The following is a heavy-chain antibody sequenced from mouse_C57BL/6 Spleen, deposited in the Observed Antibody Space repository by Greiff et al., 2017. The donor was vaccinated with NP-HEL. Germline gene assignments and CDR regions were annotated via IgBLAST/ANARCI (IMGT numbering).Heavy chain of an antibody. CDR3: ARDPITTVAY. J-gene: IGHJ3*01. CDR1: GYSITSGYY. CDR2: ISYDGSN. D-gene: IGHD1-1*01. Sequence: VQLQQSGPGLVKPSQSLSLTCSVTGYSITSGYYWNWIRQFPGNKLEWMGYISYDGSNNYNPSLKNRISITRDTSKNQFFLKLNSVTTEDTATYYCARDPITTVAYWGQGTLVTVSA. V-gene: IGHV3-6*01.